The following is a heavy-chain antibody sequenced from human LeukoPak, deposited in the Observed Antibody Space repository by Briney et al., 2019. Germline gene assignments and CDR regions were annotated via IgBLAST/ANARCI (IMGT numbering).Heavy chain of an antibody. Sequence: RTGGSLRLSCAASGFTFSSYAMSWVRQAPGRGLEWVSSISGTGSSTFYADSVKGRFTISRDNSKNTLYVQMNSLRGEDTAVYYCARATSGSRDGYNWRFDYWGQGTLVTVSS. CDR3: ARATSGSRDGYNWRFDY. D-gene: IGHD5-24*01. CDR1: GFTFSSYA. V-gene: IGHV3-23*01. CDR2: ISGTGSST. J-gene: IGHJ4*02.